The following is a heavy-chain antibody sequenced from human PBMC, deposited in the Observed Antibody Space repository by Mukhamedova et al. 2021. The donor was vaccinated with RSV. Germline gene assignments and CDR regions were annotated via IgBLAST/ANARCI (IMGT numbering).Heavy chain of an antibody. D-gene: IGHD4-17*01. J-gene: IGHJ4*02. CDR2: IGTSSSYI. V-gene: IGHV3-21*01. Sequence: GLEWVPSIGTSSSYIYYADSVKGRFTISGDNALKSLSLQMDGLRPEDTAIYYSVRASLPYGDYFGYFYLWGQGTLVTVSS. CDR3: VRASLPYGDYFGYFYL.